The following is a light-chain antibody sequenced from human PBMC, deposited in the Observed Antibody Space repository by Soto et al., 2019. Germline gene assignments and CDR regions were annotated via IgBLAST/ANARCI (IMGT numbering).Light chain of an antibody. CDR2: DAS. J-gene: IGKJ1*01. CDR3: QQYDSFWT. V-gene: IGKV1-5*01. Sequence: DLQMTQSPSTLSASVGDRVTITCRASQRINNWLAWYQQKPGEAPKLLIYDASNLESGVPSRFGGSGSGTEFTLTISNLRPDDFATYFCQQYDSFWTFGQGT. CDR1: QRINNW.